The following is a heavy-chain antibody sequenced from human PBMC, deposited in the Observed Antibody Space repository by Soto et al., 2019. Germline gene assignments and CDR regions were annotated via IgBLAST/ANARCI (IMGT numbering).Heavy chain of an antibody. CDR1: GFTFTNYF. CDR3: AGGDGRGSSCFYYYYGMDV. J-gene: IGHJ6*02. V-gene: IGHV1-46*04. Sequence: QVQLVQSGAEVKKPGASVKVSCKASGFTFTNYFFHWVRQAPRQGLEWMGIISPYDGSTNYVQSLEGGVTMSNNTSTTTVYVERRRRGSATTAVYCGAGGDGRGSSCFYYYYGMDVWGHGTTVTVSS. CDR2: ISPYDGST. D-gene: IGHD6-13*01.